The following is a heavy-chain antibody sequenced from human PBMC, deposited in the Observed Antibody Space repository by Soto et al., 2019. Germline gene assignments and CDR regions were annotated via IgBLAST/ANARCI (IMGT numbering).Heavy chain of an antibody. Sequence: GPTLVNPTQTLTLTCTFSGFSLSTSGMCVSWIRQPPGKALEWLARIDWDDDKYYSTSLKTRLTISKDTSKNQVVLTMTNMGPVDTATYYCARASIAVLAGYYYGMDVWGQGTTVTGSS. CDR1: GFSLSTSGMC. CDR2: IDWDDDK. V-gene: IGHV2-70*11. D-gene: IGHD6-19*01. J-gene: IGHJ6*02. CDR3: ARASIAVLAGYYYGMDV.